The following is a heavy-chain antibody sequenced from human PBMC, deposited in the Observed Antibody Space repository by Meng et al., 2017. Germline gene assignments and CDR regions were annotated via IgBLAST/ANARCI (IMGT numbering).Heavy chain of an antibody. CDR2: IYMNDDN. V-gene: IGHV2-5*01. J-gene: IGHJ5*02. Sequence: TLQESVPTQGTPTQTLAQTCACSGVSRSTSGVGVCWSRQPPGKALEWLALIYMNDDNRNSPSLKSRLTITKDTSKNKVILTMTNMNPVDTATYYCAHRRGDSSEGWFDPWGQGTLVTVSS. CDR1: GVSRSTSGVG. CDR3: AHRRGDSSEGWFDP. D-gene: IGHD4-11*01.